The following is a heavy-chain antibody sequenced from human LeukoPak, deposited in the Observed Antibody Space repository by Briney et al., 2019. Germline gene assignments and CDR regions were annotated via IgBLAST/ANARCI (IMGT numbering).Heavy chain of an antibody. J-gene: IGHJ4*02. CDR2: IKQDGREK. V-gene: IGHV3-7*01. CDR3: ARDPSSLRDPFDY. Sequence: GGSLRLSCAASGFTFSSYWMTWVRQAPGKGLEWVANIKQDGREKYYVDSVKGRFTISRDNAKNSLYLQMNSLRAEDTAVYYCARDPSSLRDPFDYWGQGTLVTVSS. CDR1: GFTFSSYW.